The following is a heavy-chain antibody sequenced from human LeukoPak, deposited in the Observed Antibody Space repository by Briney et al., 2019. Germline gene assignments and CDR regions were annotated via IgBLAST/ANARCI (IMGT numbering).Heavy chain of an antibody. V-gene: IGHV4-38-2*02. J-gene: IGHJ5*02. CDR1: DYSITTDYY. D-gene: IGHD3-10*01. Sequence: SETLSLTCVVSDYSITTDYYWAWIRRPPGKGLEWIGSIYHSGSTYYNPSLKSRVTISVHTSKNQFSLRLTSVTAADTAMYYCAREGSTSGTNWFAPWGQGTLVTVSS. CDR2: IYHSGST. CDR3: AREGSTSGTNWFAP.